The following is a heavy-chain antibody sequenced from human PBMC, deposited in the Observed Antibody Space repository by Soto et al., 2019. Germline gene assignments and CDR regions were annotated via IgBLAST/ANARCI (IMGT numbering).Heavy chain of an antibody. CDR2: IYYSGST. CDR1: GGSISSYY. D-gene: IGHD6-13*01. Sequence: SETLSLTCTVSGGSISSYYWSWIRQPPGKGLEWIGYIYYSGSTNYNPSLKSRVTISVDTSKNQFSLKLSSVTAADTAVYYCARDRPYSSSWYDYWGQGTLVTLSS. J-gene: IGHJ4*02. CDR3: ARDRPYSSSWYDY. V-gene: IGHV4-59*01.